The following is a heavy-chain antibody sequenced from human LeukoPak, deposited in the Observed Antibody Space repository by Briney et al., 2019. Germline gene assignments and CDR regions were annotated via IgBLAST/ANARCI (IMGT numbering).Heavy chain of an antibody. V-gene: IGHV1-46*01. D-gene: IGHD3-9*01. Sequence: ASVKVSCKASAYAFTTYYIHWVRQAPGQGLEWMGLIHPSNGYTDYAQRFQGRVTMTRDTSTTTVYMELSSLRSEDTAVYYCARGGLMGAPGQRYEFWGQGTLVTVSS. CDR1: AYAFTTYY. CDR3: ARGGLMGAPGQRYEF. CDR2: IHPSNGYT. J-gene: IGHJ4*02.